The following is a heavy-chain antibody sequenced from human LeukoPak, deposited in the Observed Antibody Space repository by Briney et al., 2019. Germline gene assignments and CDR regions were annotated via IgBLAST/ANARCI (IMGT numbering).Heavy chain of an antibody. Sequence: ASVKVSCETSGGAFSDFAIYWMRQAPGHGLEWMGRITPTFGTTNYAQKFEDRVTISLDGPTNTAYMEMSSLRSEDTAVYYCARASQTFGTKYNVFDVWGQGTMIIVSS. D-gene: IGHD3-16*01. CDR3: ARASQTFGTKYNVFDV. CDR1: GGAFSDFA. J-gene: IGHJ3*01. V-gene: IGHV1-69*15. CDR2: ITPTFGTT.